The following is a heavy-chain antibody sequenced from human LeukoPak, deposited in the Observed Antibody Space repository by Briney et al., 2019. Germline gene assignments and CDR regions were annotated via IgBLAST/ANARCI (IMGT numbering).Heavy chain of an antibody. CDR3: AKRGYYYDSSGYNYYYYMDV. D-gene: IGHD3-22*01. CDR1: GFTFSSYA. J-gene: IGHJ6*03. CDR2: ISSSGGNT. Sequence: PGVSLRLSCAASGFTFSSYAMSWVRQAPGNGLEWVSGISSSGGNTYYADSVKGRFTIYRDNSKNTLYLQMNSLRAEDTAVYYCAKRGYYYDSSGYNYYYYMDVWGKGATVTVSS. V-gene: IGHV3-23*01.